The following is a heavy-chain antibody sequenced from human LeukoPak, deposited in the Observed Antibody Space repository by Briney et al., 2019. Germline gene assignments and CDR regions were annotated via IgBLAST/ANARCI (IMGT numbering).Heavy chain of an antibody. Sequence: PSETLSLTCAVYGGSFSGYWSWIRQPPGKGLEWIGEIHHSGNTNYNPSLKSRVTISVDTSKNQFSLNLNSVTAADTAVYYCARGRRDCSGDCYVAFDIWGQGTMVTVSS. CDR2: IHHSGNT. D-gene: IGHD2-21*02. J-gene: IGHJ3*02. CDR1: GGSFSGY. V-gene: IGHV4-34*01. CDR3: ARGRRDCSGDCYVAFDI.